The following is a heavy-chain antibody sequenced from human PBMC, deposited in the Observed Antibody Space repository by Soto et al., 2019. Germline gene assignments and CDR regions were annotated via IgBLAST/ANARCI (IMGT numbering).Heavy chain of an antibody. CDR2: IYHSGST. V-gene: IGHV4-30-2*01. CDR1: GGSISSGGYS. J-gene: IGHJ4*02. Sequence: QLQLQESGSGLVKPSQTLSLTCAVSGGSISSGGYSWSWIRQPPGKVLEWIGYIYHSGSTYYNPSLKSRVNISVDRSKNQFSLKLSSVTAADTAVYYCARVANCGGDCYLDYWGQGTLVTVSS. CDR3: ARVANCGGDCYLDY. D-gene: IGHD2-21*02.